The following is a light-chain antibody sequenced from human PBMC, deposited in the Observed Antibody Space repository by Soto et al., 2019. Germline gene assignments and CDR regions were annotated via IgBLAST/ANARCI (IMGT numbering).Light chain of an antibody. CDR1: QGISSY. Sequence: AIRMTQSPSSLSASTGARVTITWRASQGISSYLAWYQQKPGKAPKLLIYAASTLQSGVPSRFSGSGSGTDFTLTISCLQSEDFATYYCQQYYSYPLTFGGGTKVDIK. CDR3: QQYYSYPLT. J-gene: IGKJ4*01. CDR2: AAS. V-gene: IGKV1-8*01.